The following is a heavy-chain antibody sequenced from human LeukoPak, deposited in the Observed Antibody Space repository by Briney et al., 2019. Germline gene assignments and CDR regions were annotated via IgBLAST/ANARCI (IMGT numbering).Heavy chain of an antibody. J-gene: IGHJ4*02. D-gene: IGHD3-22*01. CDR2: ISYDGSNK. Sequence: GGSLRLSCAASGFTFSSYGMHWVRQAPGKGLEWVAVISYDGSNKYYADSVKGRFTISRDNSKNMLYLQMNSLRAEDTAVYYCAKEKGSSGYYSTYQDYWGQGTLVTVSS. V-gene: IGHV3-30*18. CDR1: GFTFSSYG. CDR3: AKEKGSSGYYSTYQDY.